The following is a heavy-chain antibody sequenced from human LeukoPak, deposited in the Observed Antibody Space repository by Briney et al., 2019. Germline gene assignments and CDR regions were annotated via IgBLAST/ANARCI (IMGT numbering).Heavy chain of an antibody. D-gene: IGHD2-21*02. CDR2: INPSGGST. J-gene: IGHJ3*02. Sequence: ASVKVSCKASGYTFTSYYMHWVRQAPGHGLEWMGIINPSGGSTSYAQKFQGRVTMTRDTSTSTVYMELSSLRSEDTAVYYCARVLGAYCGGDCYPRGFDIWGQGTMVTVSS. CDR3: ARVLGAYCGGDCYPRGFDI. V-gene: IGHV1-46*01. CDR1: GYTFTSYY.